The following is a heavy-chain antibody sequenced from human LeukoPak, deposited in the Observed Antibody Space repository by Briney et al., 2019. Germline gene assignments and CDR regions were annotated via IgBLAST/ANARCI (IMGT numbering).Heavy chain of an antibody. CDR3: AKIEMCCSSTSCNHYFDY. Sequence: PGGSLRLSCAASGFTFSSYAMSWVRQAPGKGLEWVSATSGSGGSTYYADSVKGRFTISRDNSKNTLYLQMNSLRAEDTAVYYCAKIEMCCSSTSCNHYFDYWGQGTLVTVSS. V-gene: IGHV3-23*01. J-gene: IGHJ4*02. CDR1: GFTFSSYA. D-gene: IGHD2-2*01. CDR2: TSGSGGST.